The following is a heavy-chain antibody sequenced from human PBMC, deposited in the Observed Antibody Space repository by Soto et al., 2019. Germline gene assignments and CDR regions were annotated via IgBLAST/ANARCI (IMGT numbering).Heavy chain of an antibody. CDR3: AREAGWLRSYNWFDP. CDR1: GYTFTSYG. Sequence: ASVKVSCKASGYTFTSYGISWVRQAPGQGLEWMGWISAYNGNTNYAQKLQGRVTMTTDTSTSTAYMELRSLRSDDTAVYYCAREAGWLRSYNWFDPWGQGTLVTVSS. J-gene: IGHJ5*02. V-gene: IGHV1-18*04. D-gene: IGHD5-12*01. CDR2: ISAYNGNT.